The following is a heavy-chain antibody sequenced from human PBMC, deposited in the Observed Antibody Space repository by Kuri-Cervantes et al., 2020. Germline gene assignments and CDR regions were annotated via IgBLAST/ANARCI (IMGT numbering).Heavy chain of an antibody. CDR3: ARIKGSTSRSSLAY. Sequence: ASVKVSCKASGYTFTSYGISWVRQAPGQGLEWMGWISAYNGNTNYAQKLQGRVTMTTDTSTSTAYMELRSLRSDDTAVYYCARIKGSTSRSSLAYWGQGTLVTVSS. V-gene: IGHV1-18*01. CDR2: ISAYNGNT. J-gene: IGHJ4*02. D-gene: IGHD2-2*01. CDR1: GYTFTSYG.